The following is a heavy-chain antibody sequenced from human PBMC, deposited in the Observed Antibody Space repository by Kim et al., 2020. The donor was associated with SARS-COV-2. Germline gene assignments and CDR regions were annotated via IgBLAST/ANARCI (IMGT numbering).Heavy chain of an antibody. CDR2: IGGGGGST. J-gene: IGHJ4*02. Sequence: GESLKISCAASGFTFSTYAMNWVRQTPGKGLEWVSIIGGGGGSTYYADSVKGRFTISRDNSKNTLYLQMNSLRAEDTAVYYCAKIRSSSWYDAFDYWGQGTLFTVSS. V-gene: IGHV3-23*01. CDR1: GFTFSTYA. CDR3: AKIRSSSWYDAFDY. D-gene: IGHD6-13*01.